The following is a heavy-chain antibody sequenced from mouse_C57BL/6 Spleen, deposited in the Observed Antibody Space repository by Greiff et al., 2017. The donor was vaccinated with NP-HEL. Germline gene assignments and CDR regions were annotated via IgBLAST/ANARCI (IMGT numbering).Heavy chain of an antibody. Sequence: QVQLQQPGAELVRPGSSVKLSCKASGYTFTSYWMDWVKQRPGQGLEWIGNIYPSDSETNYNQKFQDKATLTVDNSSSTAYMHLSSLTSEDSSVYYCASSLSNYGLAYWGQGTLVTVSA. CDR2: IYPSDSET. J-gene: IGHJ3*01. CDR3: ASSLSNYGLAY. CDR1: GYTFTSYW. D-gene: IGHD1-2*01. V-gene: IGHV1-61*01.